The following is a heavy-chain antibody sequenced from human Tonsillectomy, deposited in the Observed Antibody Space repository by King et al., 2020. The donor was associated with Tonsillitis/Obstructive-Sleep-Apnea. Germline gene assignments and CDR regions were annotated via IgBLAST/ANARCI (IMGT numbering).Heavy chain of an antibody. J-gene: IGHJ4*02. CDR3: AREGLY. CDR1: RFRFGAYR. V-gene: IGHV3-21*01. Sequence: VPLVASGGGPVPPGGSLRLSCAASRFRFGAYRMNWVRQAPGTGLEWVSPISARGAYIAYADSVKGRFTISRDTAKNSLYLHMNSLRAEDTAVYYCAREGLYWGQGTLVTVSS. CDR2: ISARGAYI.